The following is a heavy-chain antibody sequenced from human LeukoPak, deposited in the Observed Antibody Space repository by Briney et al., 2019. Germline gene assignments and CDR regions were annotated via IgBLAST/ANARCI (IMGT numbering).Heavy chain of an antibody. CDR1: EFTFSSYE. CDR3: VASIINPSNY. V-gene: IGHV3-48*03. CDR2: ISSSGRTV. Sequence: GGSLRLSCAASEFTFSSYEMNWVRQAPGKGLEWVSFISSSGRTVFSADSVKGRFTISRDNAKNSLRLQMNSLKTEDTAIYYCVASIINPSNYWGQGTLVTVSS. J-gene: IGHJ4*02. D-gene: IGHD3-10*01.